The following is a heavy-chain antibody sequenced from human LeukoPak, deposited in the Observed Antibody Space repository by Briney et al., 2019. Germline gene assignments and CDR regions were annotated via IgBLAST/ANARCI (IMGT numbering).Heavy chain of an antibody. Sequence: PSETLSLTCTVSGGSISSSSYYWGWIRQPPGKGLEWIGGIYYSGSTYYNPSLKSRVTISVDTSKNQFSLKLSSVTAADTAVYYCARVVRGDAPYFDYWGQGTLVTVSS. V-gene: IGHV4-39*07. J-gene: IGHJ4*02. CDR2: IYYSGST. CDR1: GGSISSSSYY. CDR3: ARVVRGDAPYFDY. D-gene: IGHD3-10*01.